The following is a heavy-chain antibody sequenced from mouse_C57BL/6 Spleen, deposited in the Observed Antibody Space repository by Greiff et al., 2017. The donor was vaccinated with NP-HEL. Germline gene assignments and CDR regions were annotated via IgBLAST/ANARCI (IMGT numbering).Heavy chain of an antibody. Sequence: SDAELVKPGASVKISCKVSGYTFTDHTIHWMKQRPEQGLEWIGYIYPRDGSTKYNEKFKGKATLTADKSSSTAYMQLNSLTSEDSAVYFCATGKLGAGWYFDVWGTGTTVTVSS. CDR1: GYTFTDHT. D-gene: IGHD3-3*01. CDR3: ATGKLGAGWYFDV. V-gene: IGHV1-78*01. CDR2: IYPRDGST. J-gene: IGHJ1*03.